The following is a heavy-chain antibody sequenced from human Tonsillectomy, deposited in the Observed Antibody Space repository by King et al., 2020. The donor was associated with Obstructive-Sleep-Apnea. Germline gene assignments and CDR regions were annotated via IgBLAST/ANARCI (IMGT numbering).Heavy chain of an antibody. CDR3: AKDSHFTSWYLLYYFDS. J-gene: IGHJ4*02. D-gene: IGHD6-13*01. V-gene: IGHV3-30*02. Sequence: VQLVESGGGVVQPGGSLRLSCAASGFTFKNYGMHWVRQAPGKGLEWVAFIRYDGNNKYYVDSLKGRFTISRDNSKNTLYLQMDSLTPEDTAVYYCAKDSHFTSWYLLYYFDSWGQGTLVTVSS. CDR1: GFTFKNYG. CDR2: IRYDGNNK.